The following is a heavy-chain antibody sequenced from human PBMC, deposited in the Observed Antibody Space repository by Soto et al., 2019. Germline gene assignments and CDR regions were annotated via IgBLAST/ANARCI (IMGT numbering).Heavy chain of an antibody. D-gene: IGHD6-6*01. J-gene: IGHJ6*02. CDR2: IIPIFGTA. V-gene: IGHV1-69*01. CDR1: GGTFSSYA. CDR3: ARGGRYSSSYRSPWYYGMDV. Sequence: QVQLVQSGAEVKKPGSSVKVSCKASGGTFSSYAISWVRQAPGQGLEWMGGIIPIFGTANYAQKFQGRVTITADESTSTAYMELSSLRSEDTAVYYCARGGRYSSSYRSPWYYGMDVWGQGTTVTVSS.